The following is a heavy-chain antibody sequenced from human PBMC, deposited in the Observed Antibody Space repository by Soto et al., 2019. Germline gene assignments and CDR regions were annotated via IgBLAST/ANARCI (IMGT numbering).Heavy chain of an antibody. Sequence: PSETLSLTCTVSGGSVSSGSYYWSWIRQPPGKGLEWIGYIYYSGSTNYNPSLKSRVTISVDTSKNQFSLKLSSVTAADTAVYYCARVYSSDEPRHFDYWGQGTLVTVSS. V-gene: IGHV4-61*01. CDR2: IYYSGST. CDR3: ARVYSSDEPRHFDY. D-gene: IGHD6-19*01. CDR1: GGSVSSGSYY. J-gene: IGHJ4*02.